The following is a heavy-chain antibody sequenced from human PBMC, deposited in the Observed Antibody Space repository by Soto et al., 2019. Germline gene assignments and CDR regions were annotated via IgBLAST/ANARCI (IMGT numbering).Heavy chain of an antibody. V-gene: IGHV4-59*08. J-gene: IGHJ4*02. D-gene: IGHD4-17*01. Sequence: PSETLSLTCAVYGGSISSYYWSWIRQPPGKGLEWIGYIYYSGSTNYNPSLKSRVTISVDTSKNQFSLKLSSVTAADTAVSYCARQRYGDYFDYWGQGTLVTVSS. CDR2: IYYSGST. CDR3: ARQRYGDYFDY. CDR1: GGSISSYY.